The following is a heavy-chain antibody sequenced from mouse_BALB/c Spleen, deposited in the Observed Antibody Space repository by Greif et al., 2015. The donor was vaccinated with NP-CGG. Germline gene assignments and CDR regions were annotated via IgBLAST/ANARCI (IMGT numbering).Heavy chain of an antibody. CDR1: GFSLTSYD. V-gene: IGHV2-9-2*01. CDR3: VRFITTVVASWSFDV. CDR2: IWTGGGT. D-gene: IGHD1-1*01. J-gene: IGHJ1*01. Sequence: VKLVESGPGLVAPSQSLSITCTVSGFSLTSYDISWIRQPPGKGLEWLGVIWTGGGTNYKSAFMSRLSISKDNSKCQFFLKMNSLQTDDSAIYYCVRFITTVVASWSFDVWGAGTTVTVSS.